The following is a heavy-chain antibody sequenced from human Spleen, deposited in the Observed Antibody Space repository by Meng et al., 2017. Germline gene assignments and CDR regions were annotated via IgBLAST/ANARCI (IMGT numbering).Heavy chain of an antibody. CDR2: INHSGST. D-gene: IGHD3-10*01. J-gene: IGHJ4*02. CDR3: HYKPIGGSVSYYSLYYFDY. Sequence: SETLSLTCVVSGGSFSDYYWSWIRQPPGKGLEWIGEINHSGSTNYNPSLESRATISVDTSKHQFSLKLSSLTAADTAVYYCHYKPIGGSVSYYSLYYFDYWGQGILVTVSS. CDR1: GGSFSDYY. V-gene: IGHV4-34*01.